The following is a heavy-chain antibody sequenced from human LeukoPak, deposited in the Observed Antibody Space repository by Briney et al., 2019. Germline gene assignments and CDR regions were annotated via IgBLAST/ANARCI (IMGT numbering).Heavy chain of an antibody. CDR3: AGIRDGYNDAYDI. Sequence: ASVKVSCKASGYTFTNSYIHWVRQAPGQVLEWMGLINPDGGNTNYAQNFQGRLTLTRDTSTSTVYMELSSLRSEDTAIYYCAGIRDGYNDAYDIWGQGTVVTVPS. CDR1: GYTFTNSY. CDR2: INPDGGNT. J-gene: IGHJ3*02. D-gene: IGHD5-24*01. V-gene: IGHV1-46*01.